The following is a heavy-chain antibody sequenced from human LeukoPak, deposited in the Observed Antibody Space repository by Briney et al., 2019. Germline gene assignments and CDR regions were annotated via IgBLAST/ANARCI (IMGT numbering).Heavy chain of an antibody. Sequence: ASVTVSCKASGYTFTSYYMHWVRQAPGQGLEWMGWMNPNSGDTAYAQKFQGRVAMTRDTSISTAYMELSSLTFEDTAVYYCARGLGDYYDTGDFYYAVPAHWGQGTLVTVSS. V-gene: IGHV1-8*02. CDR2: MNPNSGDT. CDR3: ARGLGDYYDTGDFYYAVPAH. CDR1: GYTFTSYY. D-gene: IGHD3-22*01. J-gene: IGHJ4*02.